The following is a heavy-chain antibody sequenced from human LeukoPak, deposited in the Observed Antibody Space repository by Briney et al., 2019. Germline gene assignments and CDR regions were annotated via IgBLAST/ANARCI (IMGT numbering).Heavy chain of an antibody. V-gene: IGHV1-46*01. J-gene: IGHJ4*02. CDR2: INPSGGST. CDR3: AREVVTTTPGGGNSHGDY. CDR1: GYTFTSYY. D-gene: IGHD4-23*01. Sequence: ASVKVSCKASGYTFTSYYMHWVRQAPGQGLEWMGIINPSGGSTSYAQKFQGRVTMTRDTSTSTVYMELSSLRSEDTAVYYCAREVVTTTPGGGNSHGDYWGQGTLVTVSS.